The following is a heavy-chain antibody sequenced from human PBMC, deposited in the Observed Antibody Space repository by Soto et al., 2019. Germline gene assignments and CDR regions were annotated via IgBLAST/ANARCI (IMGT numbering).Heavy chain of an antibody. CDR2: IVPVFGRP. CDR1: GGSFSNFG. CDR3: AREGSGYNF. V-gene: IGHV1-69*13. Sequence: VKVSCKASGGSFSNFGISWVRQAPGQGLEWMGGIVPVFGRPNYAQRFRGRLTITADESTSTGYMELISLGSDDTAVYYCAREGSGYNFWGQGTQVTVSS. J-gene: IGHJ4*02. D-gene: IGHD5-12*01.